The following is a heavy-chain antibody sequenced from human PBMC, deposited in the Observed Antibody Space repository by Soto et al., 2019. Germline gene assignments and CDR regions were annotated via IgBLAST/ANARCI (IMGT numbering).Heavy chain of an antibody. D-gene: IGHD6-13*01. V-gene: IGHV4-31*03. CDR3: ARVSAAGTRWFYS. Sequence: QVQLQESGPGLVQPSQTLSLTCTVSGASISSGGFYWSWIRQFPGKGLEWIGYIDYRGRTFYNPSLKSRATSSRDTSKSQFSLNVNSVTAADTAVFYCARVSAAGTRWFYSWGQGTLVTVSS. CDR2: IDYRGRT. J-gene: IGHJ5*01. CDR1: GASISSGGFY.